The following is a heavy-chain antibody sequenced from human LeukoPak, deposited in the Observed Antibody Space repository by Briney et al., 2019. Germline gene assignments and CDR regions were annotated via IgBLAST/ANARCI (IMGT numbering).Heavy chain of an antibody. CDR3: AKDSTELTTNWFDP. J-gene: IGHJ5*02. V-gene: IGHV3-23*01. CDR1: GFTFSNYA. D-gene: IGHD2-2*01. CDR2: ISGSGGST. Sequence: GGSLRLSCAASGFTFSNYAMSWVRQAPGKGLEWVSAISGSGGSTYYADFVKGRFTISRDNSKNTLYLQMNSLRAEDTAVYYCAKDSTELTTNWFDPWGQGTLVTVSS.